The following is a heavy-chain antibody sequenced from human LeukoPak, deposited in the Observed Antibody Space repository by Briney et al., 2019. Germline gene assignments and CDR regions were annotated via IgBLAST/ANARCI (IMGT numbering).Heavy chain of an antibody. J-gene: IGHJ6*02. CDR3: ARGGYYYGSGSYPTYGMDV. Sequence: SVKVSCKASGGTFSSYAISWVRQAPGQGLEWMGGIIPIFGTANYAQKFQGRVTITADESTSAAYMELSSLRSEDTAVYYCARGGYYYGSGSYPTYGMDVWGQGTTVTVSS. V-gene: IGHV1-69*13. D-gene: IGHD3-10*01. CDR2: IIPIFGTA. CDR1: GGTFSSYA.